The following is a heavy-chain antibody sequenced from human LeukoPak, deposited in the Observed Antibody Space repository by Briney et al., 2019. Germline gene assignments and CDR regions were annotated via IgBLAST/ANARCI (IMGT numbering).Heavy chain of an antibody. Sequence: PSETLSLTCTVSGGSISTSSYYWGWIRQPPGKGLDWIGSIYYGGSSYYNPSLRSRVSISVDTSKNQFSLNLSSVTAADTAAYYCARVRSVDSSGWFDYWGQGTLVTVSS. CDR3: ARVRSVDSSGWFDY. D-gene: IGHD6-19*01. CDR1: GGSISTSSYY. CDR2: IYYGGSS. J-gene: IGHJ5*01. V-gene: IGHV4-39*01.